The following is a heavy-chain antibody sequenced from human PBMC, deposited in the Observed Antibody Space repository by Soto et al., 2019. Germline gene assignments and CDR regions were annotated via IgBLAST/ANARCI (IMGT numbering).Heavy chain of an antibody. J-gene: IGHJ5*02. V-gene: IGHV4-31*03. CDR2: IYYSGST. CDR1: GGSISSGGYY. D-gene: IGHD2-2*02. CDR3: ARVVGVPAAIPWFDP. Sequence: SETLSLTCTVSGGSISSGGYYWSWIRQHPGKGLEWIGYIYYSGSTYYNPSLKSRVTISVDTSKNQFSLKLSSVTTADTAVYYCARVVGVPAAIPWFDPWGQGTLVTVSS.